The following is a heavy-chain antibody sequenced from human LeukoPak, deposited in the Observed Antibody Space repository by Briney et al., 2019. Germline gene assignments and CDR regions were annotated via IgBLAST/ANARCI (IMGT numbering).Heavy chain of an antibody. CDR2: IYHSGST. CDR1: GGSISSGGYY. Sequence: SETLSLTCGVSGGSISSGGYYWSWIRQPPGKGLEWIGYIYHSGSTYYNPSLKSRVTISVDRSKNQFSLKLSSVTAADTAVYYCARDLSGAAGENWFDPWGQGTLVTVSS. J-gene: IGHJ5*02. D-gene: IGHD6-13*01. V-gene: IGHV4-30-2*01. CDR3: ARDLSGAAGENWFDP.